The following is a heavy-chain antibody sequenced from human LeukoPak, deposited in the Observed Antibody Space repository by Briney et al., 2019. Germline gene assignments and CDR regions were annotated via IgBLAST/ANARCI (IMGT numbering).Heavy chain of an antibody. D-gene: IGHD6-19*01. CDR3: ARGGGAVAKPPLDY. CDR2: ISSSSSYI. CDR1: GFTFSSYS. Sequence: PGGSLRLSCAAPGFTFSSYSMNWVRQAPGKGLEWVSSISSSSSYIYYADSVKGRFTISRDNAKNSLYLQMNSLRAEDTAVYYCARGGGAVAKPPLDYWGQGTLVTVSS. J-gene: IGHJ4*02. V-gene: IGHV3-21*01.